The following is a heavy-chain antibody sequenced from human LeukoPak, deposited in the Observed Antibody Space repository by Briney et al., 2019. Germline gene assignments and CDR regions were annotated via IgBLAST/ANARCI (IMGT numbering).Heavy chain of an antibody. CDR2: INPSGGST. V-gene: IGHV1-46*01. Sequence: ASVKVSCKASGFTFTSYYMHWVRQALGQGLEWIGIINPSGGSTSYAQKFQGRVTMTRDTSTSTVYMELSSLRSEDTAVYYCATTREQSSGWYYFDYWGQGTLVTVSS. CDR1: GFTFTSYY. D-gene: IGHD6-19*01. J-gene: IGHJ4*02. CDR3: ATTREQSSGWYYFDY.